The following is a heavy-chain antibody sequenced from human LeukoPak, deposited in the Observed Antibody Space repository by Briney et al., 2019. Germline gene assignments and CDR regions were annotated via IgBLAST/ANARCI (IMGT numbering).Heavy chain of an antibody. V-gene: IGHV4-61*02. CDR2: SYATGST. Sequence: PSQTLSLNCSVSGVSISSGSCYWSWIRQPPGKGLEWIGRSYATGSTYYNPSIMRRATISVVTSKYLLSLTLSSVTAADTAVYYCASSLVAAAESFDYWGQGTLVTVSS. CDR1: GVSISSGSCY. D-gene: IGHD6-13*01. J-gene: IGHJ4*02. CDR3: ASSLVAAAESFDY.